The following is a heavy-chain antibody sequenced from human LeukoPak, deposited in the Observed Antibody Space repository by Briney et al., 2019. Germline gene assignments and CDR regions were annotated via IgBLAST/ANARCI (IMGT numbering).Heavy chain of an antibody. CDR3: AKQEGWELGDYYFDY. V-gene: IGHV3-30*18. Sequence: GGSLRLSCAASGFTFDGYAMHWVRQAPGKGLEWVAVISYDGSNKYYADSVKGRFTISRDNSRNTMYLQTNSLRAEDTALYYCAKQEGWELGDYYFDYWGQGTLVTVSS. D-gene: IGHD1-26*01. CDR1: GFTFDGYA. J-gene: IGHJ4*02. CDR2: ISYDGSNK.